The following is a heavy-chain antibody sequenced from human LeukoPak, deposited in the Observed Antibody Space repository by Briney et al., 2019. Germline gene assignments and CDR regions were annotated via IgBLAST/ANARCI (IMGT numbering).Heavy chain of an antibody. CDR3: ARSYGTYNWFDS. Sequence: GGSLRLSCAASGFTFSSHGMSWVRQAPGKGLEWVSGIVGGAGGTYYADSVKGRFTISRDNSKNTLYLQMNSLRAEDTAVYYCARSYGTYNWFDSWGQGTLVTVSS. CDR2: IVGGAGGT. J-gene: IGHJ5*01. D-gene: IGHD1-14*01. V-gene: IGHV3-23*01. CDR1: GFTFSSHG.